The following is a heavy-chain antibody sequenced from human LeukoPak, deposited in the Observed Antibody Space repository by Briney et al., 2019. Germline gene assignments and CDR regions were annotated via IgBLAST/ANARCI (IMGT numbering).Heavy chain of an antibody. CDR3: ARELISTSSVLLPDY. V-gene: IGHV3-21*01. CDR1: GFTFSSYS. CDR2: ISSSSSYI. J-gene: IGHJ4*02. Sequence: NAGGSLRLSCAASGFTFSSYSMNWVRQAPGKGLEWVSSISSSSSYIYYADSVKGRFTISRDNAKNSLYLQMNSLRAEDTAVYYCARELISTSSVLLPDYWGQGTLVAVSS. D-gene: IGHD6-6*01.